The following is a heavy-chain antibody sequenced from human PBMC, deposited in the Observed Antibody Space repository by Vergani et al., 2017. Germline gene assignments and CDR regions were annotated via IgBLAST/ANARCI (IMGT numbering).Heavy chain of an antibody. Sequence: QVQLQESGPGLVRPSQTLSLTCTVSGGSISSGSYYWSWFRQPAGKGLEWIGRFYTGGGTRYNPSLKSRVTISVDTSKNQFSLQLSSVTAADASVYYCARGPRYXTTWPFLLREIDVWGQGTTVTVSS. CDR2: FYTGGGT. CDR1: GGSISSGSYY. CDR3: ARGPRYXTTWPFLLREIDV. J-gene: IGHJ6*02. V-gene: IGHV4-61*02. D-gene: IGHD6-13*01.